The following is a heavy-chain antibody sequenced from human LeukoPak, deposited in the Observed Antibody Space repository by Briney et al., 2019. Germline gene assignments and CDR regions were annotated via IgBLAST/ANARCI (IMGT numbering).Heavy chain of an antibody. D-gene: IGHD6-19*01. J-gene: IGHJ4*02. CDR2: IRPDGDRT. CDR1: GFTFSTYA. CDR3: AREQSGTRGWYTVDY. Sequence: GGSLRLSCAASGFTFSTYAITWVRQGPGKGLEWVSAIRPDGDRTYYTDSVRGRFTISRDNSRDTVYLQVNSLRVEDTAVYYCAREQSGTRGWYTVDYWGRGTLVTVSS. V-gene: IGHV3-23*01.